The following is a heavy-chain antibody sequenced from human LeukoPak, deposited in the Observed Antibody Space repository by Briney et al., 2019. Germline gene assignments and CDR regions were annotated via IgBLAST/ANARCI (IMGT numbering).Heavy chain of an antibody. Sequence: SETLSLTCAVYGGSFSGYYWSWIRQPPGKGLERIGEINHSGSTNYNPSLKSRVTISVDTSKNQFSLKLSSVTAADTAVYYCARAYYYDSSGLPFDYWGQGTLVTVSS. V-gene: IGHV4-34*01. J-gene: IGHJ4*02. CDR3: ARAYYYDSSGLPFDY. CDR1: GGSFSGYY. CDR2: INHSGST. D-gene: IGHD3-22*01.